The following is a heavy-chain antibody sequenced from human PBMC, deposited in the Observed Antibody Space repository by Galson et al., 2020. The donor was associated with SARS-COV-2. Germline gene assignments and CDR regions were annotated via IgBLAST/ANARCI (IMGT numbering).Heavy chain of an antibody. CDR1: GYTFTNYW. Sequence: GESLKISCKGSGYTFTNYWIGWVRQMPGKGMEWMGIIYPGDSETRYSPSFQGQVTISADTSISTAYLQWSSLKASDTAIYYCARHGMGDTLGVAYWGQGTQVTVSS. CDR2: IYPGDSET. CDR3: ARHGMGDTLGVAY. V-gene: IGHV5-51*01. J-gene: IGHJ4*02. D-gene: IGHD3-16*01.